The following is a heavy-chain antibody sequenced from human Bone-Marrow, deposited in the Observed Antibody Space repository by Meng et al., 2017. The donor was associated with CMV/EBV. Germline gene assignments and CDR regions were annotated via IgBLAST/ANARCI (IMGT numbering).Heavy chain of an antibody. D-gene: IGHD2-2*01. CDR3: ARGGYQLLFPLYFDY. CDR1: GGSISSYY. Sequence: SETLSLTCTVSGGSISSYYWSWIRQPPGKGLEWIGSIYYSGSTYYNPSLKSRVTISVDTSKNQFSLKLSSVTAADTAVYYCARGGYQLLFPLYFDYWGQGTLVTGSS. J-gene: IGHJ4*02. CDR2: IYYSGST. V-gene: IGHV4-59*12.